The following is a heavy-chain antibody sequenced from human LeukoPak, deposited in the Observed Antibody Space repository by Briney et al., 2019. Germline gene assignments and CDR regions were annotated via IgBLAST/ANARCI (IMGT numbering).Heavy chain of an antibody. CDR3: ARAVQPSYGDYQYYYYYMDV. J-gene: IGHJ6*03. Sequence: GGSLRLSCAASGFTFSSYWMSWVRQAPGKGLEWVANIKQDGSEKYYVDSVKGRFTISRDNAKNSLYLQMNSLRAEDTAVYYCARAVQPSYGDYQYYYYYMDVWGKGTTVTVSS. V-gene: IGHV3-7*01. D-gene: IGHD4-17*01. CDR2: IKQDGSEK. CDR1: GFTFSSYW.